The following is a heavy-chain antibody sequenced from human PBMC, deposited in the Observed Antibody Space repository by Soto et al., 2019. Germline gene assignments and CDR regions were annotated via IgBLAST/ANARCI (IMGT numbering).Heavy chain of an antibody. Sequence: EVQLVESGGGLVKPGGSLRLSCAASGFTFSSYKMNWVRQAPGKGLEWVSSISSSSSYIYYADSVKGRFTISRDNAKNSLYLHMNSLRVEDTAVYYCARNDAFDIWGQGTMVTVSS. CDR3: ARNDAFDI. V-gene: IGHV3-21*01. CDR1: GFTFSSYK. CDR2: ISSSSSYI. J-gene: IGHJ3*02.